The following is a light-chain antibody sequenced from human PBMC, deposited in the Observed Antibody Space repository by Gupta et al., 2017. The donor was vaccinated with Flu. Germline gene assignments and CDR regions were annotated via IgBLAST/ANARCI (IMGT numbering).Light chain of an antibody. J-gene: IGLJ2*01. Sequence: YNYVSWYQHHPGKAPKLIIYDVSSRPSGVSDRFSGSKSGNTASLTISWLQAEEEAHFYCSSYRRRGSLVLCGGTKLADL. V-gene: IGLV2-14*03. CDR1: YNY. CDR3: SSYRRRGSLV. CDR2: DVS.